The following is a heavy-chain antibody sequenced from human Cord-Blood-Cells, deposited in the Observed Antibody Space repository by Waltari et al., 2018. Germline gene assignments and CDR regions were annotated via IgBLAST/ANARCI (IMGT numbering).Heavy chain of an antibody. J-gene: IGHJ4*02. D-gene: IGHD1-26*01. CDR2: IWYDGSNK. V-gene: IGHV3-33*01. Sequence: QVQLVESGGGVVQPGRSLRLSCAASGFTFSSYGMHWVRQAPGKGLEWVGVIWYDGSNKYYADSVKGRFTISRDNSKNTLYLQMNSLRAEDTAVYYCAREGWSGSYFDYWGQGTLVTVSS. CDR3: AREGWSGSYFDY. CDR1: GFTFSSYG.